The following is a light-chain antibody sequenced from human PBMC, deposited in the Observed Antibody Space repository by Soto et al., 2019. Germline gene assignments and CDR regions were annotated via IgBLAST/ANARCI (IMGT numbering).Light chain of an antibody. CDR1: QSISTY. J-gene: IGKJ3*01. V-gene: IGKV1-39*01. CDR2: GAS. CDR3: QQSYSSPFT. Sequence: DLQMTQSPSSLSASVGDRVTITCRTSQSISTYLNWHQQKPGKPPKLLIYGASSLQSGVPSRFSGSGSGTDFTLTISSLHPEDFATYYCQQSYSSPFTFGPGTIVDFK.